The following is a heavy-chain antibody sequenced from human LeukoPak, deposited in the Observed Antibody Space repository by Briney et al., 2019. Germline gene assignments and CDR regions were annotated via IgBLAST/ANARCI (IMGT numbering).Heavy chain of an antibody. J-gene: IGHJ6*03. CDR3: ARDAPHAYGSGSNYYYYYMDV. CDR1: GFTFSSYW. CDR2: IKQDGSEK. V-gene: IGHV3-7*01. Sequence: PGGSLRLSCAASGFTFSSYWMSWVRQAPGKGLEWVANIKQDGSEKYYVDSVKGRFTISRDNAKNSLYLQMNSLRAEDTAVYYCARDAPHAYGSGSNYYYYYMDVWGKGTTVTVSS. D-gene: IGHD3-10*01.